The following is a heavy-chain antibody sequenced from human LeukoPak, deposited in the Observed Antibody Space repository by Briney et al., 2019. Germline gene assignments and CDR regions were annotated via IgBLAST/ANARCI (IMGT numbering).Heavy chain of an antibody. D-gene: IGHD1-26*01. CDR3: ARGPNPELLAGLLDY. V-gene: IGHV4-34*01. Sequence: PSETLSLTCAVYGGSFSGYYWSWIRQPPGKGLEWIGEINHSGSTNYNPSLKSRVTISVDTSKNQFSLKLSSVTAADTAVYYCARGPNPELLAGLLDYWGQGTLVTVSS. CDR2: INHSGST. CDR1: GGSFSGYY. J-gene: IGHJ4*02.